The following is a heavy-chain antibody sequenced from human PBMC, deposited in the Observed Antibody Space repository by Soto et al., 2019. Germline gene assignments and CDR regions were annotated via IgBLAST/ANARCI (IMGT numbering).Heavy chain of an antibody. Sequence: SVKVSCKASGGTFSSYGISWVRQAPGQGLEWMGGIIPMFGKVKYAQKFQGRVTITADESTSTAYMELSSLTSEDTAMYYCARETSVRGVIITSSPWFDPWGQGTLVTVSP. V-gene: IGHV1-69*13. J-gene: IGHJ5*02. D-gene: IGHD3-10*01. CDR3: ARETSVRGVIITSSPWFDP. CDR1: GGTFSSYG. CDR2: IIPMFGKV.